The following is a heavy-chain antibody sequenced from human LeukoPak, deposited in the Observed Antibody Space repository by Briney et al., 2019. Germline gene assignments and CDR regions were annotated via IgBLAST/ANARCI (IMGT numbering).Heavy chain of an antibody. Sequence: PGGSLRLSCAASGFTFSSYAMSWVSQAPGKGLEWVSAISGSGGSTYYADPVKGRFTISRDNAKNSLYLQMNSLRAEDTAVYYCAKEFDSSGVYFDYWGQGTLVTVSS. J-gene: IGHJ4*02. CDR3: AKEFDSSGVYFDY. CDR2: ISGSGGST. D-gene: IGHD3-22*01. V-gene: IGHV3-23*01. CDR1: GFTFSSYA.